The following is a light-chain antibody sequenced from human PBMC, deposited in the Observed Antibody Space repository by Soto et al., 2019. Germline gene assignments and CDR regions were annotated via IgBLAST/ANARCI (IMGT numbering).Light chain of an antibody. CDR1: SSDVGGYNY. CDR3: CSHAGSYTYV. V-gene: IGLV2-11*01. CDR2: DVT. Sequence: QSVLTQPRSVSGSPGQSVTISCTGTSSDVGGYNYVSWYQQHPGKAPKVMIYDVTKRLSGVPDRFSASKSANTASLTISGLQAEDEADYYCCSHAGSYTYVFGTGTKVTVL. J-gene: IGLJ1*01.